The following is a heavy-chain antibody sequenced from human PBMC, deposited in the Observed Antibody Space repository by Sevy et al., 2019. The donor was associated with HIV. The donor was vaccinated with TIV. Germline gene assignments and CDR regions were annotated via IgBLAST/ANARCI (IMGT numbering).Heavy chain of an antibody. V-gene: IGHV1-69*06. CDR2: IIPIFGTA. CDR1: GGTFSSYA. D-gene: IGHD4-4*01. CDR3: ARSYSNYYYYYYMDV. Sequence: ASVKVSCKASGGTFSSYAISWVRQAPGQGLVWMGGIIPIFGTANYAQKFQGRVTITADKSTSTAYMELSSLRSEDTAVYYCARSYSNYYYYYYMDVWGKGTTVTVSS. J-gene: IGHJ6*03.